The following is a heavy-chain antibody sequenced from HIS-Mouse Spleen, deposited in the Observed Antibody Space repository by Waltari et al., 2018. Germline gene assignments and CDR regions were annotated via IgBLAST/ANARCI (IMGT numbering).Heavy chain of an antibody. CDR3: ARDGGTGDFDY. CDR1: GFTFSSYW. J-gene: IGHJ4*02. V-gene: IGHV3-7*01. Sequence: AASGFTFSSYWMSWVRQAPGKWLEWVANIKQDGSEKYYVDSGKCRFTISRDNAKNSLYLQMNSLRAEDTAVYYCARDGGTGDFDYWGQGTLVTVSS. D-gene: IGHD7-27*01. CDR2: IKQDGSEK.